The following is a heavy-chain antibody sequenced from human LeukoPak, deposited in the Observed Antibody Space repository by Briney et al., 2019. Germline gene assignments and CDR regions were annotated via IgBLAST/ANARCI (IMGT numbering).Heavy chain of an antibody. CDR3: ARHRRSWSGSYLVRYFDY. Sequence: SETLSLTCTVSGGSISSSSYYWGWIRQPPGKGLEWIGSIYYSGSTYYNPSLKSRVTISVDTSKNQFSLKLSSVTAADTAVYYCARHRRSWSGSYLVRYFDYWGQGTLVTVSS. D-gene: IGHD1-26*01. CDR2: IYYSGST. CDR1: GGSISSSSYY. J-gene: IGHJ4*02. V-gene: IGHV4-39*01.